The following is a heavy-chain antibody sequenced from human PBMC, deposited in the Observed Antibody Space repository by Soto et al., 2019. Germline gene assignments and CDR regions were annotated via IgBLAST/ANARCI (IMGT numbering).Heavy chain of an antibody. D-gene: IGHD3-16*01. CDR2: LYDLDGS. CDR1: GFTISGKKY. J-gene: IGHJ6*02. Sequence: PGGSLRLSCAAFGFTISGKKYVAWVRQAPGKGLEWVSALYDLDGSFYAASVRGRFTTSSDSSKTTVYLQMNDLRPDDTAVYYCATWHEREHAYDVWGQGTTVPVSS. CDR3: ATWHEREHAYDV. V-gene: IGHV3-53*01.